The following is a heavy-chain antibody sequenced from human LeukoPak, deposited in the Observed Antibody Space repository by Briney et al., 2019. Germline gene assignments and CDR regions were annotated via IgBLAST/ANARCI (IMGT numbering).Heavy chain of an antibody. V-gene: IGHV3-43*01. CDR2: ISWGGSIT. D-gene: IGHD5-12*01. Sequence: GGSLRLSCAASGFSFDEYTMHWVRQAPGKGLEWVSLISWGGSITYYADSVKGRFTISRDNSKNSLYLQMNSLRTEDTALYYCAKAYSGYDMRGYFQEWSQGTLVTVSS. CDR3: AKAYSGYDMRGYFQE. J-gene: IGHJ1*01. CDR1: GFSFDEYT.